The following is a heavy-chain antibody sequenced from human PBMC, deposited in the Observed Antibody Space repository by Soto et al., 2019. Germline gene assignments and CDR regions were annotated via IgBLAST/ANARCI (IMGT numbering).Heavy chain of an antibody. CDR2: ISGSGGST. Sequence: PGGSLRLSCAASGFTFSSYAMSWVRQAPGKGLEWVSAISGSGGSTYYADSVKGRFTISRDNSKNTLYLQMNSLRAEDTAVYYCAKDLAGLSVTTIYFDYWGQGTLVTVSS. CDR1: GFTFSSYA. D-gene: IGHD4-17*01. CDR3: AKDLAGLSVTTIYFDY. V-gene: IGHV3-23*01. J-gene: IGHJ4*02.